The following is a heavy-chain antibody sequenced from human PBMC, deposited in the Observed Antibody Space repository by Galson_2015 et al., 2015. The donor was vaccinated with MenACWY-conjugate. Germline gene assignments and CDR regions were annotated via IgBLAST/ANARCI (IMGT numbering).Heavy chain of an antibody. D-gene: IGHD2-21*02. CDR2: INPSGGST. CDR1: GYTFTSYY. Sequence: SVKVSCKASGYTFTSYYMHRVRQAPGQGLEWMGIINPSGGSTSYAQKFQGRVTMTRDTSTSTVYMELSSLRSEDTAVYYCARGETFPQSYCGGDCYPDCWGQGTLVTVSS. CDR3: ARGETFPQSYCGGDCYPDC. V-gene: IGHV1-46*01. J-gene: IGHJ4*02.